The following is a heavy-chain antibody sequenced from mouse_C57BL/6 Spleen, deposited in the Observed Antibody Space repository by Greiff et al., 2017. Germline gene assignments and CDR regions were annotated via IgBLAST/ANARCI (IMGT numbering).Heavy chain of an antibody. CDR3: ARSGPSYAMDY. CDR1: GYSFTGYF. CDR2: INPYNGDT. D-gene: IGHD3-1*01. J-gene: IGHJ4*01. Sequence: EVKLMESGPELVKPGDSVKISCKASGYSFTGYFMNWVMQSHGKSLEWIGRINPYNGDTFYNQKFKGKATLTVDKSSSTAHMELRSLTSEDSAVYYCARSGPSYAMDYWGQGTSVTVSS. V-gene: IGHV1-20*01.